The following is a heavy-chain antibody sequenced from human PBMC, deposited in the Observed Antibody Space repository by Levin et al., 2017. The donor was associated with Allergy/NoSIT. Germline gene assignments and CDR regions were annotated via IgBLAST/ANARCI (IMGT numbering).Heavy chain of an antibody. Sequence: SQTLSLTCTVSGGSISSDNWSWIRQPPGKGLEWIGYIYDTGNTNYNPSLKSRVTLSVDTSKNQFSLKLSSVTPADTAVYYCGRFMWGSDRGFDYWGQGTLVTVS. CDR2: IYDTGNT. CDR1: GGSISSDN. CDR3: GRFMWGSDRGFDY. V-gene: IGHV4-59*01. J-gene: IGHJ4*02. D-gene: IGHD3-16*02.